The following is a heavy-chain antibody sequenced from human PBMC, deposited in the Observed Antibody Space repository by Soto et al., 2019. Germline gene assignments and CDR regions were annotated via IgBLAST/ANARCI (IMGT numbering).Heavy chain of an antibody. CDR2: IGSTSSTI. CDR3: ATTVANPYTLYYYAMDV. CDR1: GFTFYSYS. Sequence: GGSLILSCAASGFTFYSYSMNWVRQAPGKGLEWLSYIGSTSSTIYYADSVKGRFTISRDNAKNSLYLQMNSLRDEDTAVYYCATTVANPYTLYYYAMDVWGQGTTVTSP. V-gene: IGHV3-48*02. J-gene: IGHJ6*02. D-gene: IGHD5-12*01.